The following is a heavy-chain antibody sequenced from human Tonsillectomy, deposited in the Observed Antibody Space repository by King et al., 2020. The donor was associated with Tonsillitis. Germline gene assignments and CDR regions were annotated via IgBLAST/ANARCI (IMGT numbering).Heavy chain of an antibody. CDR2: ISGSGGST. J-gene: IGHJ4*02. D-gene: IGHD3-22*01. CDR1: GFTFSSYA. V-gene: IGHV3-23*04. Sequence: VQLVESGGGLVQPGGSLRLSCAASGFTFSSYAMSWVRQAPGKGLEWVSAISGSGGSTYYADSVKGRFTISRDNSKNTLYLQMNSLRAEDTALYYCAKSGTYYFDISGYWFTYYFDYWGQGTLVTVSS. CDR3: AKSGTYYFDISGYWFTYYFDY.